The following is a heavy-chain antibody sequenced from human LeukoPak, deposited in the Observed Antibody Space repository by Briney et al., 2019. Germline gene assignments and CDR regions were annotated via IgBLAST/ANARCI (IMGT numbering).Heavy chain of an antibody. D-gene: IGHD1/OR15-1a*01. Sequence: ASVKVSCKASGYTFTGYYMHWVRQAPGQGLEWMGWINPNSGGTNYAQKFQGRDTMTRDTSISTAYMELSRLRSDDTAVYYCARGGPKNIKGGYYYYYYMDVWGKGTTVTVSS. CDR1: GYTFTGYY. CDR2: INPNSGGT. CDR3: ARGGPKNIKGGYYYYYYMDV. V-gene: IGHV1-2*02. J-gene: IGHJ6*03.